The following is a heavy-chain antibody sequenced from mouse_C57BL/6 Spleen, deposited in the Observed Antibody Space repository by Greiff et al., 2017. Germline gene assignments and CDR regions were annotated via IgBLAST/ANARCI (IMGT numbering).Heavy chain of an antibody. D-gene: IGHD1-1*01. CDR2: IYPGSGNT. CDR3: ARFYYYGSSPHAMDY. CDR1: GYTFTDYY. Sequence: VQLQQSGAELVRPGASVKLSCKASGYTFTDYYINWVKQRPGQGLEWIARIYPGSGNTYYNEKFKGKATLTAEKSSSTAYMQLSSLTSEDSAVYFCARFYYYGSSPHAMDYWGQGTSVTVSS. J-gene: IGHJ4*01. V-gene: IGHV1-76*01.